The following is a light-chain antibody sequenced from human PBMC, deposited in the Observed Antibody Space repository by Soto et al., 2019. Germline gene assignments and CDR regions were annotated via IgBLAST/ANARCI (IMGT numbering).Light chain of an antibody. CDR1: ETISSHY. Sequence: EIVLMQSPDTLSLSPGERATLSCRASETISSHYIAWYQQKPGRAPRLLIFGASTRATGIPDRFSGSWSGTDFTLTISRLEPEDFAVYYCQNFGDSPFTFGPGTKVDIK. CDR2: GAS. J-gene: IGKJ3*01. CDR3: QNFGDSPFT. V-gene: IGKV3-20*01.